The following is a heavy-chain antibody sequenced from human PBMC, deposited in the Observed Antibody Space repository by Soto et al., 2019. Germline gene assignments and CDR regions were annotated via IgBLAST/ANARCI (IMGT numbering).Heavy chain of an antibody. CDR2: IGPESGAT. D-gene: IGHD5-12*01. J-gene: IGHJ4*02. CDR3: GRGRSGQIVVFY. CDR1: GYTFTGHH. V-gene: IGHV1-2*02. Sequence: ASVKVSCKASGYTFTGHHIHWVRQAPEQGPEWMGEIGPESGATRYAQKFQGRVTMTRDMSITTVYMELNNLSPDDTAVYYCGRGRSGQIVVFYWGQGTPVTVSS.